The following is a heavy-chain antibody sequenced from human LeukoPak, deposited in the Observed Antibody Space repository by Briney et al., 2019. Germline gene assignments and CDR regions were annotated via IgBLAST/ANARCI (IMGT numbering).Heavy chain of an antibody. CDR3: ARDRARGGRYYDFWSGYSTGYYYMDV. J-gene: IGHJ6*03. D-gene: IGHD3-3*01. V-gene: IGHV1-18*01. CDR2: ISAYNGNT. CDR1: GYTFTSYG. Sequence: EASVKVSCKASGYTFTSYGISWVRQAPGQGLEWMGWISAYNGNTNYAQKLQGRVTMTTDTSTSTAYMELRSLSSDDTAVYYCARDRARGGRYYDFWSGYSTGYYYMDVWGKGTTVTVSS.